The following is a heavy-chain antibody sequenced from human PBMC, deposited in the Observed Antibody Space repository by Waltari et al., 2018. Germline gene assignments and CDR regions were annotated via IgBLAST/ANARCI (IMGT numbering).Heavy chain of an antibody. J-gene: IGHJ4*02. CDR1: GGSVSTGTNY. V-gene: IGHV4-39*02. Sequence: QLQLQESGPGLVKPSETLSLTCPVSGGSVSTGTNYWGWIRQPPGKGLEWIGTIYYTGNAYYNPSLKSRTTMSVDTSRNQFSLKLTSVTAADTAVYYCARELAAGGATGYWGQGTLVTVSS. D-gene: IGHD1-26*01. CDR3: ARELAAGGATGY. CDR2: IYYTGNA.